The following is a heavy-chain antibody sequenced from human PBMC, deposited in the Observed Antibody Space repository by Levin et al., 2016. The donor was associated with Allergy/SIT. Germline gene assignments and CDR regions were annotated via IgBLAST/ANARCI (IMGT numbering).Heavy chain of an antibody. D-gene: IGHD3-22*01. Sequence: SETLSLTCTVSGGSVSSGAHYWTWIRQPPEKGLEWMGNVYYSGSTNYNPSLKSRLSMSVDMSKNQFSLRLNSVTAADTAVYYCARIPKYHYDSSGYQYYFDYWGQGSLVTVSS. CDR2: VYYSGST. CDR3: ARIPKYHYDSSGYQYYFDY. CDR1: GGSVSSGAHY. J-gene: IGHJ4*02. V-gene: IGHV4-31*03.